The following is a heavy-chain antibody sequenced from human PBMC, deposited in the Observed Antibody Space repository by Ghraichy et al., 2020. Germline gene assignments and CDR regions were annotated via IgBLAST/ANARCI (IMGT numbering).Heavy chain of an antibody. CDR1: GGSFSNYY. Sequence: SETLSLTCTVSGGSFSNYYWTWIRQPPGKELEWIGCIYYSGSTNYNPSLKSRVALSIDTSKNYFSLNLSSMTAADTAVYYCARGKWGDAFDIWGQGTMVTVSS. D-gene: IGHD1-26*01. J-gene: IGHJ3*02. V-gene: IGHV4-59*08. CDR3: ARGKWGDAFDI. CDR2: IYYSGST.